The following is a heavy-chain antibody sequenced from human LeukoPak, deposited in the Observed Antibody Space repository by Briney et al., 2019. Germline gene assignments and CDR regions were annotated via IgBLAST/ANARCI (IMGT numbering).Heavy chain of an antibody. J-gene: IGHJ4*02. CDR1: GYTFTGYY. CDR2: INPNSGGT. Sequence: ASVKVSCKASGYTFTGYYMHWVRQAPGQGLEWMGWINPNSGGTNYAQKFQGWVTMTRDTSISTAYMELSRLRSDDTAVYYCARVIRNGIAVAGLGYWGQETLVTVSS. D-gene: IGHD6-19*01. V-gene: IGHV1-2*04. CDR3: ARVIRNGIAVAGLGY.